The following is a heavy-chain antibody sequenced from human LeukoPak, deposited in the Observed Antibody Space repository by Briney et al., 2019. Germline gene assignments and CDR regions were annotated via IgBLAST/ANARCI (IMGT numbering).Heavy chain of an antibody. D-gene: IGHD1-26*01. J-gene: IGHJ3*02. Sequence: KPSETLSLTCSVSGGSISTSNYYWVWIRQPPGRGLEWVGSIYYSGSTYYNPSLKRRVTISVDTSKNQFSLKLSSVTAADTAVYYCARPLSPRSALDAFDIWGQGTMVTVTS. V-gene: IGHV4-39*01. CDR1: GGSISTSNYY. CDR2: IYYSGST. CDR3: ARPLSPRSALDAFDI.